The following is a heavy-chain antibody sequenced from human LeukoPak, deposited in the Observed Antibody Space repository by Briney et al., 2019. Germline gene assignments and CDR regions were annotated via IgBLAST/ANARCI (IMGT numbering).Heavy chain of an antibody. CDR1: GGSFSGYY. D-gene: IGHD1-14*01. Sequence: PSQTLSLTCAVYGGSFSGYYWSWIRQPPGKGLEWIGEINHSGSTNYNPALKSRVTISVDTPKNQFSLKLSSVTAADTAVYYCARITYYYYYYMDVWGKGTTVTISS. CDR3: ARITYYYYYYMDV. J-gene: IGHJ6*03. V-gene: IGHV4-34*01. CDR2: INHSGST.